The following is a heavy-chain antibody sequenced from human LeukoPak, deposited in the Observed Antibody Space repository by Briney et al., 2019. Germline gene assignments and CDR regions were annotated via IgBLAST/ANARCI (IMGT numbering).Heavy chain of an antibody. CDR1: GFTFSDYS. V-gene: IGHV3-21*01. CDR2: VNTVSSYI. CDR3: ARLRRNSDRSDFFYYYDH. Sequence: GGSLRLSCAASGFTFSDYSMNWVRQAPGKGLEWVASVNTVSSYIYYADSMRGRFTISRDNAKNSLFLQMNSLRAEGTAVYYCARLRRNSDRSDFFYYYDHWGQGTLVTVSS. D-gene: IGHD3-22*01. J-gene: IGHJ4*02.